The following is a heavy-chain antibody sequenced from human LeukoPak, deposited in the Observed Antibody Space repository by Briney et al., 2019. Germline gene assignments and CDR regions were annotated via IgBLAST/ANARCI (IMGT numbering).Heavy chain of an antibody. CDR1: GYSFSSYW. Sequence: GESLKISCKGSGYSFSSYWIGWVRRMPGKGLEWMGIIYPGDSDTRYSPSFRGQVTISADKSFSTAYLQWSSLKASDTAMYYCARQDPDGEYYFDYWGQGTLVTVSS. CDR3: ARQDPDGEYYFDY. CDR2: IYPGDSDT. D-gene: IGHD3-10*01. J-gene: IGHJ4*02. V-gene: IGHV5-51*01.